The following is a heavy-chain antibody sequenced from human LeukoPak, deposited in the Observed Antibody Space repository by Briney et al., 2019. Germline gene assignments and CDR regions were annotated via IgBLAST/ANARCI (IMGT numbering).Heavy chain of an antibody. J-gene: IGHJ4*02. V-gene: IGHV3-30-3*01. CDR2: ISYDGSNK. Sequence: GGSLRLSCAASGFTFSSYAMHWVRQAPGKGLEWVAVISYDGSNKYYADSVKGRFTISRDNSKNTLYLQMNSLRAEDTAVYYCARDRSWPAAYHQFDYWGQGTLVTVSS. CDR3: ARDRSWPAAYHQFDY. CDR1: GFTFSSYA. D-gene: IGHD2-2*01.